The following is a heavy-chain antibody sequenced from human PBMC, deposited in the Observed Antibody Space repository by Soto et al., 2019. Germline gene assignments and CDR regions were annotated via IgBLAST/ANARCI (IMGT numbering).Heavy chain of an antibody. CDR3: ARQYCCCTDCYWDLDF. CDR2: INPDTGAT. CDR1: GYKFTGSY. Sequence: QVRLVQSGAEVQRPGASINISCQATGYKFTGSYLHWIRRAPGHGLQWLGMINPDTGATTYAENFQERFDRSTDRSSGTVYLGLGGLTSDDTATYYCARQYCCCTDCYWDLDFWGQGTFVTVSS. D-gene: IGHD2-15*01. J-gene: IGHJ4*02. V-gene: IGHV1-46*01.